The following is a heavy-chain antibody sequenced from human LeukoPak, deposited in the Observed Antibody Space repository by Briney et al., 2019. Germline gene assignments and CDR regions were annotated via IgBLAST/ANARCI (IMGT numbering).Heavy chain of an antibody. CDR1: GYTFASYN. CDR3: TSLVRGIPY. Sequence: ASVKVSCKASGYTFASYNVDWVRQAPGQGLEWMGWMNPNSGAAGYAEKFQGRVTMTRNTSTNTAFLELSSLRSEDTAVYYCTSLVRGIPYWGQGTLVPVSS. V-gene: IGHV1-8*01. D-gene: IGHD3-10*01. J-gene: IGHJ4*02. CDR2: MNPNSGAA.